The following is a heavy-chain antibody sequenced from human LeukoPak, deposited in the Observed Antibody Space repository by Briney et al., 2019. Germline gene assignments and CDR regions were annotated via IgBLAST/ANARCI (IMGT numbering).Heavy chain of an antibody. V-gene: IGHV3-53*01. Sequence: GGSLRLSCATSGFTVSRNYIRWVRPAPGEGLEWVSVIYSGGSTYYADSVKGRFTISRDNSKNTLYLQMNSLRAEDTAVYYCASQMAAAARWGQGTLVTVSS. CDR1: GFTVSRNY. D-gene: IGHD6-13*01. CDR3: ASQMAAAAR. CDR2: IYSGGST. J-gene: IGHJ4*02.